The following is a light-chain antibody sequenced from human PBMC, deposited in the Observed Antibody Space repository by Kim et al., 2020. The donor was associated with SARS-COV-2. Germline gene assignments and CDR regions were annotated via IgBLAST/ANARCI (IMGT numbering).Light chain of an antibody. V-gene: IGKV1D-12*01. CDR2: SAS. CDR1: QGISTW. J-gene: IGKJ5*01. CDR3: QQATSFPIT. Sequence: ASVGDNVTITCRASQGISTWLAWYQQKPGKAPNLLIYSASTLQSGVPSMFSGSGSGTDFTLTISSLQPEDFASYYCQQATSFPITFGQGTRLEIK.